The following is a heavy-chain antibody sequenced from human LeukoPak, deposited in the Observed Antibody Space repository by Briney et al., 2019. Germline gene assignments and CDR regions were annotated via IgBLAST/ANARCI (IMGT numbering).Heavy chain of an antibody. CDR2: IWYDGSNK. CDR1: GFTFCSYG. J-gene: IGHJ4*02. Sequence: GGSLRLSCAASGFTFCSYGMHWVRQAPGKGLEWVAVIWYDGSNKYYADSVKGRFTISRDNSKNTLYLQMNSLRAEDTAVYYCASTSGWYEPIDYWGQGTLVTVSS. D-gene: IGHD6-19*01. CDR3: ASTSGWYEPIDY. V-gene: IGHV3-33*01.